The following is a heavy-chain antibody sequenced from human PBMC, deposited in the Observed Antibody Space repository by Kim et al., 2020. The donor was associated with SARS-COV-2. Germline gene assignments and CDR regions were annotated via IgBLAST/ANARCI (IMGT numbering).Heavy chain of an antibody. Sequence: GESLKISCKGSGYSFTSYWIGWVRQMPGKGLEWMGIIYPGDSDTRYSPSFQGQVTISADKSINTAYLQWSSLKASDTAMYYCARPRGYCSGGSCSWSLWGQGTLVTVSS. V-gene: IGHV5-51*01. CDR2: IYPGDSDT. CDR1: GYSFTSYW. J-gene: IGHJ4*02. CDR3: ARPRGYCSGGSCSWSL. D-gene: IGHD2-15*01.